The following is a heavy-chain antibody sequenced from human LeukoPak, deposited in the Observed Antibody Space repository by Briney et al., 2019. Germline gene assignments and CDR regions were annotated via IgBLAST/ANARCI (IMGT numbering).Heavy chain of an antibody. V-gene: IGHV1-3*01. D-gene: IGHD1-7*01. CDR2: INAGNGNT. CDR1: GYTFTSYA. Sequence: ASVKVSCKASGYTFTSYAMHWVRQAPGQRLEWMGWINAGNGNTKYSQKFQGRVTITRGTSASTAYMELSSLRSEDTAVYYCARGITGTTGYYFDYWGQGTLVAVSS. CDR3: ARGITGTTGYYFDY. J-gene: IGHJ4*02.